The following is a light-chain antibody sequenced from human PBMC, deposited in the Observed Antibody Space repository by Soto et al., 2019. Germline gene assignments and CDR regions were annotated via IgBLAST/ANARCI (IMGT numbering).Light chain of an antibody. Sequence: DIQMTQSPSSVSASVGDRVTITCRASQDISRWLAWYQQQPGKAPKLLIYNAFTLQSGVPARFSGSGSGTDFTLTITSLQPEDFASYYCKQPNSIPYSFGQGTKLEIK. J-gene: IGKJ2*01. V-gene: IGKV1-12*01. CDR1: QDISRW. CDR3: KQPNSIPYS. CDR2: NAF.